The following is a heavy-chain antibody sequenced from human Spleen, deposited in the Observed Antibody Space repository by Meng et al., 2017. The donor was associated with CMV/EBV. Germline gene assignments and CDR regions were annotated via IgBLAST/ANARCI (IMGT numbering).Heavy chain of an antibody. Sequence: GESLKISCAASGFTFSSYAMHWVRQAPGKGLEWVAVISYDGSNKYYADSVKGRFTISRDNSKNTLYLQMNSLRAEDTAVYYCARARNYGSGSYYEAGHGVYDYWGQGTLVTVSS. CDR2: ISYDGSNK. J-gene: IGHJ4*02. D-gene: IGHD3-10*01. CDR3: ARARNYGSGSYYEAGHGVYDY. V-gene: IGHV3-30*04. CDR1: GFTFSSYA.